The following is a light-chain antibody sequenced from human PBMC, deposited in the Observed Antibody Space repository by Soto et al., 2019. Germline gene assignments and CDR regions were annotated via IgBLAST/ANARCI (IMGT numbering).Light chain of an antibody. CDR1: QSVSSY. Sequence: EIVLTQSPATLSLSPGERATLSCRASQSVSSYLTWFQQKPGQTPRLLIYDASTRATGIPDRFSGSGSGTDFTLTISRLEPEDFAVYYCHHYGSSPLTFGQGTRLEIK. J-gene: IGKJ5*01. V-gene: IGKV3-20*01. CDR3: HHYGSSPLT. CDR2: DAS.